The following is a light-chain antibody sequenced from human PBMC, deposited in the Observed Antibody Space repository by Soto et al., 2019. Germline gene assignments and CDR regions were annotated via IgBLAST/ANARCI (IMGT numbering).Light chain of an antibody. J-gene: IGKJ4*01. V-gene: IGKV1-27*01. CDR2: GAS. Sequence: DIQMAQSPSSLSASIGDRVTITCRASQGISEYLAWYQQRPGNAPNLLIYGASILQSGVPSRFSGSGSGTHFTLTISSLQPEDVATYFCQQSFSTPLSFGGGTNVEI. CDR3: QQSFSTPLS. CDR1: QGISEY.